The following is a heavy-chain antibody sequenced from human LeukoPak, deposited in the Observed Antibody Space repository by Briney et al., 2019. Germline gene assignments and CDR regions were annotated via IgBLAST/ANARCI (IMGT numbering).Heavy chain of an antibody. V-gene: IGHV4-59*08. CDR2: IYYTGNA. J-gene: IGHJ5*02. CDR3: ARKTYCSGGRCYGENWFDP. D-gene: IGHD2-15*01. Sequence: SETLSLTCTVTGGSISGYHWNWIRQSPGKGLEWIAKIYYTGNADYNPSLKSRVTISVDTSKNEISLILSSVTAADTAVYYCARKTYCSGGRCYGENWFDPWGQGTLVTVSS. CDR1: GGSISGYH.